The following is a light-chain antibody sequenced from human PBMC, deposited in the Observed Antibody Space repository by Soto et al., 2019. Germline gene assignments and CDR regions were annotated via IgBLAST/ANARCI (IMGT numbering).Light chain of an antibody. CDR1: SSDIGGYNF. CDR2: EVT. CDR3: SSHGGSNNPYV. V-gene: IGLV2-8*01. J-gene: IGLJ1*01. Sequence: QSALTQPPSASGSPGQSVAISCTGTSSDIGGYNFVSWYQQHPGKAPKLMIYEVTKRPSGVPDRFSGSKSGNTATLIVSGLQPEDEADYYCSSHGGSNNPYVVGTGTKLTVL.